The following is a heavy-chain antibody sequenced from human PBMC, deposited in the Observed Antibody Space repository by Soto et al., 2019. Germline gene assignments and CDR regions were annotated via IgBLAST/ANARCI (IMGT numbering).Heavy chain of an antibody. D-gene: IGHD3-22*01. CDR1: GFTFSSYA. V-gene: IGHV3-23*01. CDR2: ISGSGGST. Sequence: LSLSCAASGFTFSSYAMSWVRQAPGKGLEWVSAISGSGGSTYYADSVKGRFTISRDNSKNTLYLQMNSLRAEDTAVYYCAKSLAYYYDSSGYYGVLYYGMDVWGQGTTVTVSS. J-gene: IGHJ6*02. CDR3: AKSLAYYYDSSGYYGVLYYGMDV.